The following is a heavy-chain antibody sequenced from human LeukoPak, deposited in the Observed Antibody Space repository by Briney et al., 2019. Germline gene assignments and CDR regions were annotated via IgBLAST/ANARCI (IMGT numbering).Heavy chain of an antibody. CDR2: ISGSGGST. Sequence: PGGSLRLSCAASGFTFSSYAMSWVRQAPGKGLEWVSAISGSGGSTYYADSVKGRFTISRDNSKNTLYLQINSLRAEDTAVYYCAKGSSVVVVAASDYWGQGTLVTVSS. CDR1: GFTFSSYA. J-gene: IGHJ4*02. CDR3: AKGSSVVVVAASDY. V-gene: IGHV3-23*01. D-gene: IGHD2-15*01.